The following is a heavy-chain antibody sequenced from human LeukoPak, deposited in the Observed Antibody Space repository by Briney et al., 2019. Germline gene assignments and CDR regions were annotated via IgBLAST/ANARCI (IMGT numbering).Heavy chain of an antibody. J-gene: IGHJ4*02. V-gene: IGHV3-74*01. D-gene: IGHD3-3*01. CDR3: AKARPFTIFGVVYYFDY. CDR1: GFRFSNSW. CDR2: MKTDGTRI. Sequence: GGSLRLSCAASGFRFSNSWLYWVRQGPGKGPVWVSRMKTDGTRIEYADSVKGRFTISRDNSKNTLYLQMNSLRAEDTAVYYCAKARPFTIFGVVYYFDYWGQGTLVTVSS.